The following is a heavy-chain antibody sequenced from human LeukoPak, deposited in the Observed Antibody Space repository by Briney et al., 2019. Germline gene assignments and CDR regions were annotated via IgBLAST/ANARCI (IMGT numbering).Heavy chain of an antibody. CDR2: ISYDGSNK. CDR3: ARDRITMVRGVIPTFDY. D-gene: IGHD3-10*01. V-gene: IGHV3-30-3*01. CDR1: GFXFSSYA. J-gene: IGHJ4*02. Sequence: GGSLRLSCAASGFXFSSYAIHWVRQAPGKGLEWVAVISYDGSNKYYADSVKGRFTISRDNSKNTLYLQMNSLRAEDTAVYYCARDRITMVRGVIPTFDYWGQGTLVTVSS.